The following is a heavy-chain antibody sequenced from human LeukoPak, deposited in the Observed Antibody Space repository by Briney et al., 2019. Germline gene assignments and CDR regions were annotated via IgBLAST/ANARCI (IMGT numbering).Heavy chain of an antibody. V-gene: IGHV1-69*05. D-gene: IGHD3-10*01. J-gene: IGHJ6*03. CDR2: IIPIFGTA. Sequence: ASVKVSCKASGGTFSSYAICWVRQAPGQGLEWMGGIIPIFGTANYAQKFQGRVTITTDESTSTAYMELSSLRSEDTAVYYCARAMVRGAYYYYYYMDVWGKGTTVTVSS. CDR1: GGTFSSYA. CDR3: ARAMVRGAYYYYYYMDV.